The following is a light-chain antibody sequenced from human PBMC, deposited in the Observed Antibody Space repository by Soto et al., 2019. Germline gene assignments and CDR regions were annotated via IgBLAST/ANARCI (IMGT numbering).Light chain of an antibody. CDR3: HHYYDWPPRT. V-gene: IGKV3-15*01. CDR2: GAS. Sequence: EIVMTQSPGTLSVFQGERATLSCRTSQSISDSLAWYQQKPGQAPRLLIYGASTRATGIPARFSGGGSGTEFTLTISSLQSEDSATYYCHHYYDWPPRTFGPGTRVEI. CDR1: QSISDS. J-gene: IGKJ1*01.